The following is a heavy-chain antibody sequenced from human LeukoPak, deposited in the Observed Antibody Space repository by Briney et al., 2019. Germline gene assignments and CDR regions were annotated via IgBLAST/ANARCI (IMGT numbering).Heavy chain of an antibody. V-gene: IGHV3-21*01. D-gene: IGHD3-16*01. CDR1: GFTFSSYS. CDR3: ARVKTYDYVWGSYGTKTHLDY. Sequence: GGSLRLSCAASGFTFSSYSMNWVRQAPGKGLEWVSSISSSSSYIYYADSVKGRFTISRDNAKNSLYLQMNSLRAEDTAAYYCARVKTYDYVWGSYGTKTHLDYWGQGTLVTVS. CDR2: ISSSSSYI. J-gene: IGHJ4*02.